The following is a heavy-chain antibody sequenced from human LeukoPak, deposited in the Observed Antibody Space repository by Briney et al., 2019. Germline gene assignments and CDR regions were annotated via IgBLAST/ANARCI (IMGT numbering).Heavy chain of an antibody. V-gene: IGHV3-23*01. Sequence: GGSLRLSCAAAGFTLSSYGMGWVRPAAGGGREWVGAISGGGGSTYYAGSVEGRFTLSRDNSKTTLHLQINSLRAEDTPVYYSAKKLYGASNSFDPWGQGTLVTVSP. J-gene: IGHJ5*02. CDR2: ISGGGGST. D-gene: IGHD3-10*01. CDR1: GFTLSSYG. CDR3: AKKLYGASNSFDP.